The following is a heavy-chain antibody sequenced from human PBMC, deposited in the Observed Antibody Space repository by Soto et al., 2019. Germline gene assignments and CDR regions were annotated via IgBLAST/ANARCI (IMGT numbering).Heavy chain of an antibody. Sequence: PGGSLRLSCAASGFTFSNAWMNWVRQAPGKGLEWVGRIKSKTDGGTTDYAAPVKGRFTISRDDSKNTLYLQMNSLKTEDTAVYYCTTDPDFDWLPPLDYWGQGTLVTVSS. CDR3: TTDPDFDWLPPLDY. CDR1: GFTFSNAW. J-gene: IGHJ4*02. V-gene: IGHV3-15*07. CDR2: IKSKTDGGTT. D-gene: IGHD3-9*01.